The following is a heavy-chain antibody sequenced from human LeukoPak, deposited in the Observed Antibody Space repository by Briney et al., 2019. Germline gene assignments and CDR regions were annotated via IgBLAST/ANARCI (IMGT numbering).Heavy chain of an antibody. CDR2: ISGSGGST. Sequence: QPGGSLRLSSAASGFTFSSYAMSWVRQAPGKGLEWVSAISGSGGSTYYADSVKGRFTISRDNSKNTLYLQMNSLRAEDTAVYYCAKDCSGGSCNDYWGQGTLVTVPS. J-gene: IGHJ4*02. V-gene: IGHV3-23*01. CDR1: GFTFSSYA. D-gene: IGHD2-15*01. CDR3: AKDCSGGSCNDY.